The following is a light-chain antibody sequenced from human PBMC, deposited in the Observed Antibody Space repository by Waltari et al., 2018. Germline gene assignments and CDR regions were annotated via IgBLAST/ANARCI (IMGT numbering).Light chain of an antibody. CDR1: QCMSTW. CDR2: RAS. CDR3: YQYKSELTWT. Sequence: DIQMPQSPSTLSASVGDRVTITCRASQCMSTWLAWYQQKPGKAPKLLIYRASDLEIGGPSRFSGSGAGTEFTLTIRNLQPDDFATYYCYQYKSELTWTFGQGTNGEI. J-gene: IGKJ1*01. V-gene: IGKV1-5*03.